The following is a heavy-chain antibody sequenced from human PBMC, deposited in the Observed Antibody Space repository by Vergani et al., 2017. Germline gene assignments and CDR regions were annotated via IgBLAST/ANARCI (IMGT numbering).Heavy chain of an antibody. V-gene: IGHV1-69*18. CDR2: IIPIFGTA. J-gene: IGHJ6*02. CDR3: AGNSIAVAGTDYYYGMDV. D-gene: IGHD6-19*01. CDR1: GGTFSSSA. Sequence: QVQLVQSGAEVKKPGSSVKVSCKASGGTFSSSAISWVRKAPGQGLEWMGRIIPIFGTANYAQKFQGRVTITADESTSTAYMALSSLRSEDPAVYYCAGNSIAVAGTDYYYGMDVWGQGTTVTVSS.